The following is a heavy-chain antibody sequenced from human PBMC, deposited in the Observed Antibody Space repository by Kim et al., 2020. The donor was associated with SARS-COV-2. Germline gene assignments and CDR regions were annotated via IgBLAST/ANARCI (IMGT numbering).Heavy chain of an antibody. D-gene: IGHD1-26*01. CDR2: INGGGTSP. CDR3: AREVHDYSVLHLYF. CDR1: GFSFNTHW. J-gene: IGHJ1*01. V-gene: IGHV3-74*01. Sequence: GGSLRLSCAVSGFSFNTHWMNWVRQVSGQGLVWVSCINGGGTSPHYADSVKGRFTIPRDNSKNTVYLQMNSLRAEDTAVYYCAREVHDYSVLHLYF.